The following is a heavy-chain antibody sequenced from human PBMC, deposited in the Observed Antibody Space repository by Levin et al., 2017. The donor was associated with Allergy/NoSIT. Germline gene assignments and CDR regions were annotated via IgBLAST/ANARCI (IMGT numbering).Heavy chain of an antibody. CDR1: DASISSYY. J-gene: IGHJ6*02. Sequence: SQTRSLTCTVSDASISSYYWSWIRQPPGKGLEWIGNIYDSGSANYNPSLQSRVTISVDASTNRFSLKVSSVTAADTAVYYCARDLRTDRGFYGMDVWGQGTTVTVSS. V-gene: IGHV4-59*01. CDR2: IYDSGSA. CDR3: ARDLRTDRGFYGMDV. D-gene: IGHD1-14*01.